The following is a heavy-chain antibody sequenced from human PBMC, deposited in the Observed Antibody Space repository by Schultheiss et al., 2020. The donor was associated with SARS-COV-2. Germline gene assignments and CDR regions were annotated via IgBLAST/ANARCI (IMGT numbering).Heavy chain of an antibody. D-gene: IGHD1-1*01. CDR2: IRSKANSYAT. CDR1: GFTFSGSA. V-gene: IGHV3-73*01. CDR3: ARNAGRRYPFDY. J-gene: IGHJ4*02. Sequence: GGSLRLSCAASGFTFSGSAMHWVRQASGKGLEWVGRIRSKANSYATAYAASVKGRFTISRDDSKNTAYLQMNSLRAEDTAVYYCARNAGRRYPFDYWGQGTLVTVSS.